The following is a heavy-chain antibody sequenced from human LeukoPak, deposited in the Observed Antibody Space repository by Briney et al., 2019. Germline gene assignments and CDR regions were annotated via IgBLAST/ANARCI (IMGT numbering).Heavy chain of an antibody. D-gene: IGHD3-22*01. CDR3: ARGRMIVVDDNWFDP. CDR1: GFTFSSYS. J-gene: IGHJ5*02. Sequence: GGSLRLSCAASGFTFSSYSMNWVRQAPGKGLEWVSSISSSSSYIYYADSVKGRFTISRDNAKNSLYLQMNSLRAEDTAVYYCARGRMIVVDDNWFDPWGQGTLVTVSS. CDR2: ISSSSSYI. V-gene: IGHV3-21*04.